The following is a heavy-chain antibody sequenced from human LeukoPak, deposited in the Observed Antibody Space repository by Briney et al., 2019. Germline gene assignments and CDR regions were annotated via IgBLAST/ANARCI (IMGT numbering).Heavy chain of an antibody. Sequence: GASVKVSCKASGYTFTSYYMHWVRQAPGQGLEWMGIINPSGGSTSYAQKFQGRVTMTRDMSTSTVYMELSSLRSEDTAVYYCARVGYGGPVGFDPWGQGTLVTVSS. CDR2: INPSGGST. J-gene: IGHJ5*02. V-gene: IGHV1-46*01. CDR3: ARVGYGGPVGFDP. D-gene: IGHD4-23*01. CDR1: GYTFTSYY.